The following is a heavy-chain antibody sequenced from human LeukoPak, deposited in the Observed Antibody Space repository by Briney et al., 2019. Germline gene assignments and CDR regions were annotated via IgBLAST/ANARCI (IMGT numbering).Heavy chain of an antibody. D-gene: IGHD6-13*01. V-gene: IGHV3-23*01. J-gene: IGHJ4*02. CDR3: ATRSYSAGRDF. CDR2: ISRSGDST. Sequence: WVSGISRSGDSTDYADSVNGRFTISRDNPKNMVYLQMNSLRVEDTAVYFCATRSYSAGRDFWGQGTLVTVSS.